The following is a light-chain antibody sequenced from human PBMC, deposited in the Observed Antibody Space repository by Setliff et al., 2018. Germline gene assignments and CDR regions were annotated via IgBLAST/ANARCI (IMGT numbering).Light chain of an antibody. CDR3: SSYTSSNTYV. CDR1: SNDVGAYDF. J-gene: IGLJ1*01. CDR2: DVI. V-gene: IGLV2-14*01. Sequence: QSALTQPASVSGSLGQSITISCPGTSNDVGAYDFVSWYQQHPGKAPKLMIYDVIKRPSGVSTRFSGSKSGNTASLTISGLQPEDEANYYCSSYTSSNTYVFGSGTKVTVL.